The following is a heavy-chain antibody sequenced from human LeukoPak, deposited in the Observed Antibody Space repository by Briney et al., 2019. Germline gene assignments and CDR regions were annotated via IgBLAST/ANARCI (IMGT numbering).Heavy chain of an antibody. D-gene: IGHD6-19*01. CDR2: ISGTSNTI. V-gene: IGHV3-48*01. CDR1: GFTVSSYS. CDR3: ARDLGSYSSGWYMGFDY. Sequence: GGSLRLSCVGSGFTVSSYSMNWVRQAPGKGLEWVSYISGTSNTIYYDDSVKGRFTVSRDNAKNSLYLQMNSLRAEDTAIYYCARDLGSYSSGWYMGFDYWGQGTLVTVSS. J-gene: IGHJ4*02.